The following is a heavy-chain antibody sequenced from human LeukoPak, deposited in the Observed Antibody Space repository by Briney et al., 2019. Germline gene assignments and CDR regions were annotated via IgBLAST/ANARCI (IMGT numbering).Heavy chain of an antibody. CDR2: INPSGGSS. CDR3: ARGPSKDPHMDV. CDR1: GYTFTSYY. Sequence: GASVKVSCKASGYTFTSYYMHWVRQAPGQGLEWMGIINPSGGSSSYAQKFQGRVTMTRDTSTSTVYMELSSLRAEDTAVYYCARGPSKDPHMDVWGKGTTVTVSS. V-gene: IGHV1-46*01. J-gene: IGHJ6*03. D-gene: IGHD2-15*01.